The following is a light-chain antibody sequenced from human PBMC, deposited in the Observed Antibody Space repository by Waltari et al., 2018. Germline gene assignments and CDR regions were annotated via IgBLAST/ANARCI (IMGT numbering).Light chain of an antibody. CDR3: MQGLQSSWT. V-gene: IGKV2-28*01. CDR2: LGS. J-gene: IGKJ1*01. Sequence: IVMTQSPLYLPVTPGEPASISCRSSQSLLHRNGYNYVDWYLQKAGQSPQLLIYLGSNRASGVPDRFSGSGSGTDFTLKINRVEAEDVGIYYCMQGLQSSWTFGQGTKVDI. CDR1: QSLLHRNGYNY.